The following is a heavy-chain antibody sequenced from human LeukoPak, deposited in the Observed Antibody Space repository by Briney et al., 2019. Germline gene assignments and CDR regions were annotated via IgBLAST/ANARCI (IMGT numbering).Heavy chain of an antibody. D-gene: IGHD6-13*01. J-gene: IGHJ4*02. CDR1: GGSISSSNW. V-gene: IGHV4-4*02. Sequence: SETLSLTCAVSGGSISSSNWWSWVRQPPGKGLEWIGEIYHSGSTNYNPSLKSRVTISVEKSKNQFSLKLSSVTAADTAVYYCARDKQLASDYWGQGTLVTVSS. CDR3: ARDKQLASDY. CDR2: IYHSGST.